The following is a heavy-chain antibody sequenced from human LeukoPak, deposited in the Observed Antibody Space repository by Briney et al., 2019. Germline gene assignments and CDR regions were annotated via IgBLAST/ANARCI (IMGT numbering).Heavy chain of an antibody. Sequence: GGSLRLSCAASGFTFSSYWMNWVRQAPGKGLEWISYISSSTSTIYYADSVKGRFTISRDNAKNSLYLQMNSLRDEDTAVYYCARAQYYDSSGYYYEDYFQHWGQGTLVTVSS. CDR3: ARAQYYDSSGYYYEDYFQH. CDR1: GFTFSSYW. CDR2: ISSSTSTI. J-gene: IGHJ1*01. D-gene: IGHD3-22*01. V-gene: IGHV3-48*02.